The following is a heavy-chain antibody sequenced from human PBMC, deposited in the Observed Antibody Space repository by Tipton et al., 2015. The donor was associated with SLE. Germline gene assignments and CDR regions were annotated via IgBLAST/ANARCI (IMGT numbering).Heavy chain of an antibody. CDR1: GGPMTGFD. J-gene: IGHJ3*01. Sequence: TLSLTCTMSGGPMTGFDWSWIRQPPGKGLEWIGNIYYRGTTTYSPSLESRVTISLDMSKNQFSLKLSSVTAADTAVYYCGRARVGMGYVFDVWGQGTMVTVSS. CDR3: GRARVGMGYVFDV. V-gene: IGHV4-59*01. CDR2: IYYRGTT. D-gene: IGHD1-26*01.